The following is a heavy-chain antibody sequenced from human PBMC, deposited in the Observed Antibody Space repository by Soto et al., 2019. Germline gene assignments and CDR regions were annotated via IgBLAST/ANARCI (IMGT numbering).Heavy chain of an antibody. CDR2: IYYSGST. V-gene: IGHV4-59*01. D-gene: IGHD5-12*01. Sequence: SETLSLTCTVSGGSISSYYWSWIRQPPGKGLEWIGYIYYSGSTNYNPSLKSRVTISVDTSKNQFSLKLSSVTAADTAVYYCARGTGRGYHFDYWGQGTLVTVSS. CDR3: ARGTGRGYHFDY. CDR1: GGSISSYY. J-gene: IGHJ4*02.